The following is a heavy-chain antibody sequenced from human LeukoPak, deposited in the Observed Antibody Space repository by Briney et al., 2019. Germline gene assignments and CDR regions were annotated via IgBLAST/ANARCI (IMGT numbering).Heavy chain of an antibody. CDR2: ISGSGGST. D-gene: IGHD3-16*01. CDR1: GFTFSSYA. CDR3: AKADWGTYRRGPGMDV. Sequence: GGSLRLSCAASGFTFSSYAMSWVRQAPGKGLGWVSAISGSGGSTYYADSVKGRFTISRDNSKNTLYLQMNSLRAEDTAVYYCAKADWGTYRRGPGMDVWGQGTTVTVSS. V-gene: IGHV3-23*01. J-gene: IGHJ6*02.